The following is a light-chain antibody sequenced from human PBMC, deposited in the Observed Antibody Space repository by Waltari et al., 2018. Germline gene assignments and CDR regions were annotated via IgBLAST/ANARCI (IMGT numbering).Light chain of an antibody. CDR3: QQRSNLWT. CDR2: DES. V-gene: IGKV3-11*01. J-gene: IGKJ1*01. Sequence: ETVLTQSPATLSLSPGERATLSCRASQSISSHLAWYQQKPGQPPRLLIYDESKRATGIPARFSCGGSGTDFTLTISSLEPEDFAVYYCQQRSNLWTFGQGNKVEIK. CDR1: QSISSH.